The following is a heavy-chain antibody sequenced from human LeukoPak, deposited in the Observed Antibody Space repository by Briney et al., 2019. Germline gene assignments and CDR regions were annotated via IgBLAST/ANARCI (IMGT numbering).Heavy chain of an antibody. CDR3: ARVYSSSWLRFDY. Sequence: SETLSLTCTVSGGSISSYYWGWIRQPPAKGLEWIGYIYYSGSTNYNPSLKGRVTISVDTSKNQFSLKLSSVTAADTAVYYCARVYSSSWLRFDYWGQGTLVTVSS. CDR2: IYYSGST. V-gene: IGHV4-59*01. D-gene: IGHD6-13*01. J-gene: IGHJ4*02. CDR1: GGSISSYY.